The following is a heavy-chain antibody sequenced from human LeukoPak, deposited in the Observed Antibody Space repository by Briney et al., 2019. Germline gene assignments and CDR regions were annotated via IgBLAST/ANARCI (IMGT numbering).Heavy chain of an antibody. CDR1: GYTFSAYY. CDR2: INPDNGGT. V-gene: IGHV1-2*02. Sequence: GASVKVSCKASGYTFSAYYIHWVRQAPGQGLEWMGWINPDNGGTNYLEKFQGRVTMTRDTSITTAYMELSRLRSDDTAVYYCARDYGLHSSGYGPSDLWGRGALITVSS. D-gene: IGHD3-22*01. J-gene: IGHJ2*01. CDR3: ARDYGLHSSGYGPSDL.